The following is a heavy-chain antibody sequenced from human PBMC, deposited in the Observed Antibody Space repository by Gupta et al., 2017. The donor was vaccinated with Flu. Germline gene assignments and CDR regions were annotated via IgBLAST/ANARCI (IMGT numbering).Heavy chain of an antibody. Sequence: FTMTWVRRTPGKGLEWIATISASGTSTYYTDSVRGRFSISRDNADNTVNLQMNSLRAEDTATYYCAKGPVYGGNSHFIDHWGQGTLVTVSS. CDR3: AKGPVYGGNSHFIDH. CDR1: FT. D-gene: IGHD1-26*01. V-gene: IGHV3-23*01. CDR2: ISASGTST. J-gene: IGHJ4*02.